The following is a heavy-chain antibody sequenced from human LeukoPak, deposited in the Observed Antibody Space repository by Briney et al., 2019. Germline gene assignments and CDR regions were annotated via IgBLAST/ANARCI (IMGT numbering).Heavy chain of an antibody. CDR2: IKTKAQSYTT. V-gene: IGHV3-72*01. D-gene: IGHD6-19*01. CDR1: GFTFKDHY. Sequence: GGSLRLSCAASGFTFKDHYMGWVRQAPGKGLEWLCRIKTKAQSYTTEYAASVKGRFTLSRDDSKNSLFLQMNGLKTEDTAMYYCVSDSSGSLYWGQGTLVTVSS. CDR3: VSDSSGSLY. J-gene: IGHJ4*02.